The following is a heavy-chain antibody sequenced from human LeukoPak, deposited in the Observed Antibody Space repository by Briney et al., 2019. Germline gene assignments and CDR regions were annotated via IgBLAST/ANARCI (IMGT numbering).Heavy chain of an antibody. V-gene: IGHV3-48*02. CDR3: AKVIRGGYGMDV. CDR1: GFTFSNYN. D-gene: IGHD3-10*01. Sequence: PGGSLRLSCAASGFTFSNYNINWVRQAPGKGLEWVSYISDSSSLTYYADSVKGRFTISRDNAKNSLSLQLNSLRDEDTAVYFCAKVIRGGYGMDVWGQGTTVTVSS. J-gene: IGHJ6*02. CDR2: ISDSSSLT.